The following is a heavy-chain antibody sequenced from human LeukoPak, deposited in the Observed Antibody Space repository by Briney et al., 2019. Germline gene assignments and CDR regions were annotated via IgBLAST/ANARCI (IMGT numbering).Heavy chain of an antibody. J-gene: IGHJ4*02. Sequence: SVKVSCKASGYTLTAHHIHWVRQAPGQGLEWMGWLNPNSGGTNYAQKFQGRVTMTRDTSISTAYMELNSLRSDDTAVYYCARVDANTWYGKIDYWGQGTLVTVSS. CDR3: ARVDANTWYGKIDY. D-gene: IGHD6-13*01. CDR1: GYTLTAHH. CDR2: LNPNSGGT. V-gene: IGHV1-2*02.